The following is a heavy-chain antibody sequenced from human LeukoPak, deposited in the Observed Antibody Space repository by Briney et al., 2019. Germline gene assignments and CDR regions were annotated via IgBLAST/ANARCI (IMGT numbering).Heavy chain of an antibody. V-gene: IGHV1-69*04. CDR3: ARHSGRLGRLSYVYY. J-gene: IGHJ4*02. CDR1: GGTFSSYA. CDR2: IIPILGIA. Sequence: SVKVSCKASGGTFSSYAISWVRQAPGQGLEWMGRIIPILGIANYAQKFQGRVTITADKSTSTAYMELSSLKASDTAMYYCARHSGRLGRLSYVYYWGQGTLVTVSS. D-gene: IGHD3-16*01.